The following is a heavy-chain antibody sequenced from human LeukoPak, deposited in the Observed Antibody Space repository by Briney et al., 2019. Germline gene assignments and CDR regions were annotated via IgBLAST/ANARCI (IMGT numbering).Heavy chain of an antibody. D-gene: IGHD1-1*01. CDR3: ARWNLRGLDY. Sequence: ASVKVSCKASGYTFTSYDIYWVRQAPGQGLEWVGWMNPNSGNTGYAQKFQGRVTMTRNTSISTAYMELSSLRSEDAAVYYCARWNLRGLDYWGQGTLVTVSS. J-gene: IGHJ4*02. CDR2: MNPNSGNT. V-gene: IGHV1-8*01. CDR1: GYTFTSYD.